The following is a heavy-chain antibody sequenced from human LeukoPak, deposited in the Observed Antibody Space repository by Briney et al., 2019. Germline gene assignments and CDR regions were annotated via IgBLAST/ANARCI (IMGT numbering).Heavy chain of an antibody. J-gene: IGHJ3*02. V-gene: IGHV3-66*01. D-gene: IGHD6-13*01. CDR3: ARVIAAALDAFDI. CDR2: IYSGGST. CDR1: GFTVSSNY. Sequence: GGSLRLSCAASGFTVSSNYTSWVRQAPGKGLEWVSVIYSGGSTYYADSVKGRFTISRDNSKNTLYLQMNSLRAEDTAVYYCARVIAAALDAFDIWGQGTMVTVSS.